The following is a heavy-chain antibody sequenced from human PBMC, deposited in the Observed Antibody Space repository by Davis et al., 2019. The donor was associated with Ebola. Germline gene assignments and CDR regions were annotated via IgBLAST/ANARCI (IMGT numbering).Heavy chain of an antibody. CDR1: GGSISSSSYY. D-gene: IGHD2-8*02. CDR3: ASSTTYCTGGVCYKDYYYYGMDV. Sequence: SETLSLTCTVSGGSISSSSYYWGWIRQPPGKGLEWIGSIYYSGSTYYNPSLKSRVTISVDTSKNQFSLKLSSVTAADTAVYYCASSTTYCTGGVCYKDYYYYGMDVWGQGTTVTVSS. J-gene: IGHJ6*02. CDR2: IYYSGST. V-gene: IGHV4-39*01.